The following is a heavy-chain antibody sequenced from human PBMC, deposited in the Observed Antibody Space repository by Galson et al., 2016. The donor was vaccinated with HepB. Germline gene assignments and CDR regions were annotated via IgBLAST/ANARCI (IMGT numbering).Heavy chain of an antibody. Sequence: SLRLSCAASGFTFSSSGMHWVRQAPGKGLEWVAVIWYDGSKKYYADSVKGRFTISRDSPKNTLYLQMNSLRADDTAVYYLATEGGNMAFFHYWGQGTLVTVSS. V-gene: IGHV3-33*01. CDR3: ATEGGNMAFFHY. D-gene: IGHD5-12*01. CDR1: GFTFSSSG. J-gene: IGHJ4*02. CDR2: IWYDGSKK.